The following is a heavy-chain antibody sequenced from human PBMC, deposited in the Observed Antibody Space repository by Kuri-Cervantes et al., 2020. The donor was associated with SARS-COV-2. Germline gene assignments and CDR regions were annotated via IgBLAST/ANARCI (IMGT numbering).Heavy chain of an antibody. D-gene: IGHD2-21*02. V-gene: IGHV1-2*04. CDR3: ARIPTLAYCGGDCYPDY. J-gene: IGHJ4*02. Sequence: ASVKVSCKASGYTFTGYYMHWVRQAPGQGLEWMGWINPNSGGTNYAQKFQGWVTMTRDTSISTAYMELSSLRSEDTAVYYCARIPTLAYCGGDCYPDYWGQGTLVTVSS. CDR2: INPNSGGT. CDR1: GYTFTGYY.